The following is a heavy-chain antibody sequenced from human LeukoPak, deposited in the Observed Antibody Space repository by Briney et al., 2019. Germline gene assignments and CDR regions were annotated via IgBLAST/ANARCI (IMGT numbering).Heavy chain of an antibody. V-gene: IGHV3-30-3*01. CDR1: GFTFSSYA. CDR3: ARVSWNDVGGAFGY. J-gene: IGHJ4*02. D-gene: IGHD1-1*01. Sequence: QPGGSLRLSCAASGFTFSSYAMHWVRQAPGKGLEWVAVISYDGSNKYYADSVKGRFTISRDNSKNTLYLQMNSLRAEDTAVYYCARVSWNDVGGAFGYWGQGTLVTVSS. CDR2: ISYDGSNK.